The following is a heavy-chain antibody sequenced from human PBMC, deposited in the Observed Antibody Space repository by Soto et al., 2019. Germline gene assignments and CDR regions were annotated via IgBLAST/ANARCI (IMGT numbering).Heavy chain of an antibody. D-gene: IGHD4-4*01. V-gene: IGHV1-69*12. CDR3: ARQPTVTPYYYYGMDV. Sequence: QVQLVQSGAEVKKPGSSVKVSCKASGGTFSSYAISWVRQAPGEGLEWMGGIIPIFGTPDYAQKFQGRVTITADESTSTAYMELSSLRSEDTAVYYCARQPTVTPYYYYGMDVWGQGTKVTVSS. J-gene: IGHJ6*02. CDR2: IIPIFGTP. CDR1: GGTFSSYA.